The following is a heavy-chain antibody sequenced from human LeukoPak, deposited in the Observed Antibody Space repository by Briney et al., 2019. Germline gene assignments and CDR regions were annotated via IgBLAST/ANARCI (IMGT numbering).Heavy chain of an antibody. CDR2: INPNSGET. CDR3: ARDGNYYGSGSYYY. J-gene: IGHJ4*02. Sequence: ASVKVYCKASGYTFTGYYMHWVRQAPGQGLEWMGWINPNSGETNYAQKFQGRVTMTRDTSISTAYMELSRLRSDDTAVYYCARDGNYYGSGSYYYWGQGTLVTVSS. V-gene: IGHV1-2*02. D-gene: IGHD3-10*01. CDR1: GYTFTGYY.